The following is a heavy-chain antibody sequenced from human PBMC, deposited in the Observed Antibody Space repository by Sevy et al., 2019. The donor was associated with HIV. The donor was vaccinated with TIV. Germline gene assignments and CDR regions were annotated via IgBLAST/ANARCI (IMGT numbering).Heavy chain of an antibody. J-gene: IGHJ4*02. CDR2: IDTSGGT. Sequence: SETLSLTCSVSGGSISSHYWSWIRQPAGEGLEWIERIDTSGGTNYNPTLKTRVTMSIDTSKNQFFLRLRSVTAADTDVYYCGRYNFWSGHYDYFDYWGPGALVTVSS. D-gene: IGHD3-3*01. CDR1: GGSISSHY. CDR3: GRYNFWSGHYDYFDY. V-gene: IGHV4-4*07.